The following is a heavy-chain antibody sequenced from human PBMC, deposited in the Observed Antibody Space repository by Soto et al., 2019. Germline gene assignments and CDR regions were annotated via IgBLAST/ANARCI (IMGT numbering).Heavy chain of an antibody. CDR3: ARRSSSAWFFDY. V-gene: IGHV4-39*01. Sequence: QLQLQESGPGLVKPSETLSLTCTVSGGSITNRIYYWGWIRQPPGKGLEWIGTIYYSGSTYYNPSLKSRVPMSVDTSTNQFSLKLSSVTAADTGVYYCARRSSSAWFFDYWGQVTLVTVSS. CDR1: GGSITNRIYY. D-gene: IGHD6-19*01. CDR2: IYYSGST. J-gene: IGHJ4*02.